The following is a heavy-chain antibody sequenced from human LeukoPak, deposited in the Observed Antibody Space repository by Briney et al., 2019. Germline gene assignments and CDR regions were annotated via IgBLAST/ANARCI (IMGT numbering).Heavy chain of an antibody. Sequence: GGSLRLSCAASGFTFSSYWMSWVRQAPGKGLEWVANIKQDGSEKYYVDSVKGRFTISRDNAKNSLYLQMNSLRAEDTAVYYCARERATMVRGVITNNRFDPWGRGTLVTVSS. D-gene: IGHD3-10*01. CDR2: IKQDGSEK. J-gene: IGHJ5*02. V-gene: IGHV3-7*01. CDR1: GFTFSSYW. CDR3: ARERATMVRGVITNNRFDP.